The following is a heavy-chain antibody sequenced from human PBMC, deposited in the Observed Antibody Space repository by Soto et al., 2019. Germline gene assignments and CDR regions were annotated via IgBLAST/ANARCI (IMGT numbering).Heavy chain of an antibody. Sequence: PSETLSLTCSVSGGTISGYYCTWSRQPAGKGLEWIGRIYSSGNTKCNPSLQSRVTMSLDTSNNQFSLRLTSVTAADTAVYYCARGQRFSDWFDPWGQGTLVTVSS. CDR2: IYSSGNT. CDR3: ARGQRFSDWFDP. J-gene: IGHJ5*02. D-gene: IGHD3-3*01. CDR1: GGTISGYY. V-gene: IGHV4-4*07.